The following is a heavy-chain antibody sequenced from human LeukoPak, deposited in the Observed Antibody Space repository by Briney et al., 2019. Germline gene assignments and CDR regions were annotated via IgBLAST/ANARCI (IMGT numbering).Heavy chain of an antibody. CDR3: ARDGYSYGYRGNYYYYYMDV. CDR1: GYIFTGYY. V-gene: IGHV1-2*02. Sequence: ASVKVSCKASGYIFTGYYMHWVRQAPGQGLEWMGWINPNSGGTNYAQKFQGRVTMTRDTSISTAYMELSRLRSDDTAVYYCARDGYSYGYRGNYYYYYMDVWGKGATVTISS. CDR2: INPNSGGT. J-gene: IGHJ6*03. D-gene: IGHD5-18*01.